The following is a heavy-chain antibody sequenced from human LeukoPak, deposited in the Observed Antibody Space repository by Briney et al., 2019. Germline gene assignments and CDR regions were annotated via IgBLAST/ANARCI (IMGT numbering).Heavy chain of an antibody. CDR2: ISSSSIYI. J-gene: IGHJ4*02. V-gene: IGHV3-21*01. D-gene: IGHD4-17*01. Sequence: GGSLRLSCAASGFTFSIYTMNWVRQAPGKGLEWVSSISSSSIYINHADSVKGRFTISRDNAKNLLYLQMNSLRAEDTAVYYCARDLAMTTVTTELVYWGQGALVTVSS. CDR3: ARDLAMTTVTTELVY. CDR1: GFTFSIYT.